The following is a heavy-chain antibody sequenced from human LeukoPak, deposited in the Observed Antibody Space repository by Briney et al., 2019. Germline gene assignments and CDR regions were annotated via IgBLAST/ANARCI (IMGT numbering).Heavy chain of an antibody. V-gene: IGHV4-59*12. D-gene: IGHD3-22*01. CDR3: ARALDSSGYFAFDI. Sequence: PSETLSLTCTVSGGSISSYYWSWIRQPPGKGLGWIGYIYYSGSTNYNPSLKSRVTISVDTSKNQFSPKLSSVTAADTAVYYCARALDSSGYFAFDIWGQGTMVTVSS. CDR2: IYYSGST. CDR1: GGSISSYY. J-gene: IGHJ3*02.